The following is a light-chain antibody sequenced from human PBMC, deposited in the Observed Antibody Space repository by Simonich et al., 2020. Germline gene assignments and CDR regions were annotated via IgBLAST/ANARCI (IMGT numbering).Light chain of an antibody. CDR3: QKYNNWPPFT. V-gene: IGKV3-15*01. Sequence: EIVMTQSPATLSVSPGERATPSCRASQIVSSNLAWYQKKPGKAPRLLIYGASTRATGIPARFSGSGSGTEFTLTISSMQSEDFAVYYCQKYNNWPPFTFGPGTKVDIK. CDR2: GAS. J-gene: IGKJ3*01. CDR1: QIVSSN.